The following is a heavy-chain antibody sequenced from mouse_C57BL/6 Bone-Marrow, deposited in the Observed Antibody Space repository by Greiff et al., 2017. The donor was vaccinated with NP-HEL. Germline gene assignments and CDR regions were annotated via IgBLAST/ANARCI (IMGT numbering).Heavy chain of an antibody. J-gene: IGHJ3*01. CDR1: GYTFTSYW. Sequence: VQLQQPGAELVKPGASVKLSCKASGYTFTSYWMHWVKQRPGQGLEWIGMIHPNSGSTNYNEKFKSKATLTVDKSSSTAYMQLSSLTSEDSAVYYCAREGYDYDDPFFAYWGQGTLVTVSA. CDR2: IHPNSGST. V-gene: IGHV1-64*01. D-gene: IGHD2-4*01. CDR3: AREGYDYDDPFFAY.